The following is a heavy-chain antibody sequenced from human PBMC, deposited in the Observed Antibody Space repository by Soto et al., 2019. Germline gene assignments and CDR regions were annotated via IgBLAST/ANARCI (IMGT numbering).Heavy chain of an antibody. J-gene: IGHJ4*02. CDR3: TRDPHALDF. V-gene: IGHV3-48*01. CDR2: ITSSSSMI. Sequence: EVQLVESGGGLVRPGGSLRLSCAASGFTFSGYSMNWVCQAPGRGLEWVSYITSSSSMIYYADSVKGRFTISRDNARYSLYLQMDSLRVEDTAVYYCTRDPHALDFWGQGTVVTVSS. D-gene: IGHD2-8*01. CDR1: GFTFSGYS.